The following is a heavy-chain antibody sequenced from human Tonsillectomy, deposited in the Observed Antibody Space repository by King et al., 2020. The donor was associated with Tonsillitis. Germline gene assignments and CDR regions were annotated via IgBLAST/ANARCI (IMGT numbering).Heavy chain of an antibody. CDR2: IDYSVST. J-gene: IGHJ4*02. CDR3: ARQEFGGWYYFDY. Sequence: LQLQESGPGLVKPSETLSLTCTVSGDSISSSSYYWTWIRQPPGKGLEWIGSIDYSVSTYYNPSLKSRVTISVDTSKNQFSLKLSPVTAADTAVYYCARQEFGGWYYFDYWGQGTLVTVSS. CDR1: GDSISSSSYY. D-gene: IGHD6-19*01. V-gene: IGHV4-39*01.